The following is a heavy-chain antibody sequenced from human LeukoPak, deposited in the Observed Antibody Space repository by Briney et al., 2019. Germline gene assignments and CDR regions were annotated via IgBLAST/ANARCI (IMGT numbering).Heavy chain of an antibody. CDR1: GGSISSSSYY. V-gene: IGHV4-39*07. CDR3: ARGGYCGGDCYYFDY. D-gene: IGHD2-21*01. J-gene: IGHJ4*02. Sequence: PSETLSLTCTVSGGSISSSSYYWGWIRQPPGKGLEWLGSIYYSGSTYYNPSLKSRVTISVDTSKNQFSLKLSSVTAADTAVYYCARGGYCGGDCYYFDYWGQGTLVTVSS. CDR2: IYYSGST.